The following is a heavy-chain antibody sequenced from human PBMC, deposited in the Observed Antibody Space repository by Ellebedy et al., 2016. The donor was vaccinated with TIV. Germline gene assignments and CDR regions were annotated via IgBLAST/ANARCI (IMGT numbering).Heavy chain of an antibody. D-gene: IGHD5-24*01. J-gene: IGHJ4*02. CDR3: TTDSIMATVSAYPVDY. V-gene: IGHV3-15*07. Sequence: PGGSLRLSCAASGFTFSNAWMNWVRQAPGKGLEWVGRITSKTDGGTTDYAAPVKGRFTVSRDDSKNTLYLQMNSLKIEDTAVYYCTTDSIMATVSAYPVDYWGQGTLVTVSS. CDR2: ITSKTDGGTT. CDR1: GFTFSNAW.